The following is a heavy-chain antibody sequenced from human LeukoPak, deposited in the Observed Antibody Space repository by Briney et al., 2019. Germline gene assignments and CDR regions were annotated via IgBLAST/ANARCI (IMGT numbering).Heavy chain of an antibody. J-gene: IGHJ3*02. Sequence: TSETLSLTCTVSGGSISSYYWSWIRQPPGKGLEWIGYIYYSGSTNYNPSLKSRVTISVDTSKNQFSLKLSSVTAADTAVYYCARDRTSTIFGVAFAPDAFDIWGQGTMVTVSS. D-gene: IGHD3-3*01. CDR2: IYYSGST. CDR3: ARDRTSTIFGVAFAPDAFDI. CDR1: GGSISSYY. V-gene: IGHV4-59*12.